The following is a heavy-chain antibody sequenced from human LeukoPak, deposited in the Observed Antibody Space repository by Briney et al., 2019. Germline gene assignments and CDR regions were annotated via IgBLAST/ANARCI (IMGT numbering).Heavy chain of an antibody. J-gene: IGHJ4*02. V-gene: IGHV1-24*01. CDR2: FDPEDGET. Sequence: ASVKVSCKVSGYTLTELSMQWVRQAPGKGLEWMGGFDPEDGETIYAQKFQGRVTMTEDTSTDTAHMELSSLRSEDTAVYYCATGMGPDYYDSSGDGGYWGQGTLVTVSS. D-gene: IGHD3-22*01. CDR3: ATGMGPDYYDSSGDGGY. CDR1: GYTLTELS.